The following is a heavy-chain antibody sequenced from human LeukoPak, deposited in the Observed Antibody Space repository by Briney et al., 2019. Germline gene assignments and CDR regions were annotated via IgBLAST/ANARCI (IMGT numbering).Heavy chain of an antibody. D-gene: IGHD1-26*01. J-gene: IGHJ4*02. CDR2: VSWNDFK. V-gene: IGHV2-5*01. Sequence: SGPPLLDPTQPLTLTCAVSGFSLPTSEVGVGWIRQPPRKALEWLAFVSWNDFKSFSPSLKSRLTITKDTSKDQVVLTMTNMDPVDTATYYCARFLHSGTYRFDYWGQGTLVTVSS. CDR1: GFSLPTSEVG. CDR3: ARFLHSGTYRFDY.